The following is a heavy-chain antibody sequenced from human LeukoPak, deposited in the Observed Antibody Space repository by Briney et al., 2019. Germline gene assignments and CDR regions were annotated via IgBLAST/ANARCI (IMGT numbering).Heavy chain of an antibody. CDR1: GFTFTTYG. Sequence: GGSLRLSCSASGFTFTTYGMNWVRQAPGKGLEWVSYISSSSSTLFYADSVKGRFTISRDNAKHSLYLQMNSLRAEDTAVYYCARCPYSFGFAPPQYWGQGTLVTVSS. CDR2: ISSSSSTL. V-gene: IGHV3-48*01. D-gene: IGHD5-18*01. J-gene: IGHJ4*02. CDR3: ARCPYSFGFAPPQY.